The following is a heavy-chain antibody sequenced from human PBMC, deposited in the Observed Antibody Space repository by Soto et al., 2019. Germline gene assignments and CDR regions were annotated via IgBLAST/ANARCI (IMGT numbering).Heavy chain of an antibody. D-gene: IGHD1-1*01. CDR2: TYYRSKWYN. V-gene: IGHV6-1*01. J-gene: IGHJ4*02. CDR1: GDSVSSNSAA. CDR3: ARVGTGTTGSVDY. Sequence: SQTLSLTCAISGDSVSSNSAAWNWIRQSPPRGLEWLGRTYYRSKWYNDYAVSVKSRITINPDTSKNQFSLRLNSVTPEDTAVYYCARVGTGTTGSVDYWGQGTLVTVSS.